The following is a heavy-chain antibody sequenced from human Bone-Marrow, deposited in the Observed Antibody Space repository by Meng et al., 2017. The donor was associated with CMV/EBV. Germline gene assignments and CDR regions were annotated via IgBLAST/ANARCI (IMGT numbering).Heavy chain of an antibody. V-gene: IGHV4-39*01. J-gene: IGHJ5*02. D-gene: IGHD2-2*02. CDR3: ARGRRGSIVVVPAAIGHNWFDP. CDR2: IYYSGST. CDR1: GGSISSSSYY. Sequence: SEPLSLTCTVSGGSISSSSYYWGWIRQPPGKGLEWIGSIYYSGSTYYSPSLKSRVTISVDTSKNQFSLKLSSVTAADTAVYYCARGRRGSIVVVPAAIGHNWFDPWGQGTLVTVSS.